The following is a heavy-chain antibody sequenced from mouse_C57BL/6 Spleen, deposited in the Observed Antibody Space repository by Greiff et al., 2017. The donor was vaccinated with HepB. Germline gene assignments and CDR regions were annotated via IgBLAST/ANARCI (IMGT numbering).Heavy chain of an antibody. J-gene: IGHJ3*01. CDR3: ARGGPFAY. CDR1: GYTFTDYN. Sequence: EVQLQQSEPELVKPGASVKIPCKASGYTFTDYNMDWVKQSHGKSLEWIGDINPNNGGTIYNQKFKGKATLTVVKSSSTAYMELRSLTSEDTAVYYCARGGPFAYWGQGTLVTVSA. V-gene: IGHV1-18*01. CDR2: INPNNGGT.